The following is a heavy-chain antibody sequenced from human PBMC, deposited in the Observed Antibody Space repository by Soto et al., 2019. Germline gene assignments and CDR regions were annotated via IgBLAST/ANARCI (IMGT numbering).Heavy chain of an antibody. V-gene: IGHV4-34*01. CDR1: GGSFSGYY. J-gene: IGHJ5*02. D-gene: IGHD3-10*01. Sequence: SETLSLTCAVYGGSFSGYYWSWIGQPPGKGLEWIGEINHSGSTNYNPSLKSRVTISVDTSKNQFSLKLSSVTAADTAVYYCARVSRYWFGELFNWFDPWGQGTLVTVSS. CDR2: INHSGST. CDR3: ARVSRYWFGELFNWFDP.